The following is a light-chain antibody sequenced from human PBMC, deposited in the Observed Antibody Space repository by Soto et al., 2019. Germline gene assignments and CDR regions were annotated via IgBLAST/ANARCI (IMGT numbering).Light chain of an antibody. Sequence: DIQMTQSPSTLSASVVDRVTITCRTSQSISSWLAWYQQKPGKAPKLLIYKASSLESGVPSRFSGSGSETEFTLTISSLQPDDFATYYCQQYNDYWTFGQGTKVDIK. V-gene: IGKV1-5*03. J-gene: IGKJ1*01. CDR3: QQYNDYWT. CDR2: KAS. CDR1: QSISSW.